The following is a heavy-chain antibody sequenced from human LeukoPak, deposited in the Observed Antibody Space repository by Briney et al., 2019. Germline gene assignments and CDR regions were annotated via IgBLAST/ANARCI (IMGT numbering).Heavy chain of an antibody. D-gene: IGHD1-26*01. Sequence: SETLSLTCAVYGGSFSGYYWSWIRQPPGKGLEWIGYIYYSGSTNYNPSLKSRVTISVDTSKNQFSLKLSSVTAADTAVYYCARGRNSGSYLFDYWGQGTLVTVSS. CDR1: GGSFSGYY. CDR3: ARGRNSGSYLFDY. CDR2: IYYSGST. J-gene: IGHJ4*02. V-gene: IGHV4-59*01.